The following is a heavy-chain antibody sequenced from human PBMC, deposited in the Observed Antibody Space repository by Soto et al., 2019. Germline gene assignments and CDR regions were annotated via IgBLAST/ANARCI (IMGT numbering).Heavy chain of an antibody. Sequence: PSETLSLTCTVSGAALNSGNYYWSWIRQVPGKGLEWIGHIYVTVAVNYNPSLKGRVTISLDTSENQFSLNPRLVTAADTAVYYCARDARGTFDPWGQGTLVTVSS. V-gene: IGHV4-61*01. CDR2: IYVTVAV. CDR1: GAALNSGNYY. J-gene: IGHJ5*02. CDR3: ARDARGTFDP.